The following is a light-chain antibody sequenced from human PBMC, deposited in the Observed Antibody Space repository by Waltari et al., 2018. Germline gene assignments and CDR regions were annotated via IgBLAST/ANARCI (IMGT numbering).Light chain of an antibody. CDR2: EVS. Sequence: QSALTQPPSASGSPGQSVTISCTGTSTDIGVYNYVRWYQQHPGKAPKLLIYEVSERPSGVPDRFPGSKSGIPASLTGFGLQTEDEADYYCASFAGSNTLFGGGTKLTVL. V-gene: IGLV2-8*01. CDR1: STDIGVYNY. CDR3: ASFAGSNTL. J-gene: IGLJ2*01.